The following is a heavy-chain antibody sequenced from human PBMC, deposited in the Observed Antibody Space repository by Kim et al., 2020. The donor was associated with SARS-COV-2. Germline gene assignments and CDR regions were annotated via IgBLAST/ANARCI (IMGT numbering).Heavy chain of an antibody. Sequence: GGSLRLSCAASGFTFSDYYMSWIRQAPGKGLEWVSYISSSSSSYTNYADSVKGRFTISRDNAKNSLYLQMNSLTAEDTAVYYFARDLDSSGWHVSFDYWGQGTLFTVSS. J-gene: IGHJ4*02. CDR3: ARDLDSSGWHVSFDY. CDR2: ISSSSSSYT. V-gene: IGHV3-11*06. CDR1: GFTFSDYY. D-gene: IGHD6-19*01.